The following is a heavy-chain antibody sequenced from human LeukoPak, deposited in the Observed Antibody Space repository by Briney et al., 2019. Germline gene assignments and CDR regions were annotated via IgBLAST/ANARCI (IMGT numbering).Heavy chain of an antibody. Sequence: SETLSLTCTVSGGSVSSGSYYWSWIRQPPGKGLEWIGYIYYSGSTNYNPSLKSRVTISVDTSKNQFSLKLSSVTAADTAVYYCARTSLSGYYYYGMDVWGQGTTVTVSS. V-gene: IGHV4-61*01. CDR1: GGSVSSGSYY. CDR2: IYYSGST. D-gene: IGHD1-14*01. J-gene: IGHJ6*02. CDR3: ARTSLSGYYYYGMDV.